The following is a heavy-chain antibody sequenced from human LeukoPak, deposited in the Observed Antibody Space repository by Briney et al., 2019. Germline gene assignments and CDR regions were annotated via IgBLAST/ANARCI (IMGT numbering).Heavy chain of an antibody. CDR2: INDEGRTT. D-gene: IGHD4-17*01. CDR3: ARETVTGTQYYFEY. J-gene: IGHJ4*02. V-gene: IGHV3-74*03. CDR1: GFTFSYYW. Sequence: AGGSLRLSCAASGFTFSYYWMHWVRQAPGEGLVWVSRINDEGRTTTYADSVKGRITISRDNAKNTLYLQMSSLSAEDTSVYYCARETVTGTQYYFEYWGQGTQVTVSS.